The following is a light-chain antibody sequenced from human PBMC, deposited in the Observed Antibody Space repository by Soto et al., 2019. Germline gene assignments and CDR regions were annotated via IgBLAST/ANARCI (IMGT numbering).Light chain of an antibody. CDR1: QSISSN. Sequence: DIVTTQSPATLSVSPGERATLSCRASQSISSNLSWYQQKPGQAPRLLMFRTYIRATGFPARFSGSGSGTEFNRTISSLQSEDFGVYYCQQYNNCRLATFGAGNEVDI. V-gene: IGKV3-15*01. CDR2: RTY. J-gene: IGKJ4*01. CDR3: QQYNNCRLAT.